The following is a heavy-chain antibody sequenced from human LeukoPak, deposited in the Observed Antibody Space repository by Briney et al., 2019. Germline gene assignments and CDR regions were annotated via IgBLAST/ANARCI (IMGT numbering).Heavy chain of an antibody. Sequence: GGSLRLSCAASGFTISSYGMHWVRQAPGKGLEWVAVISYDGSNKYYADSVKGRFTISRDNSKNTLYLQMNSLRAEDTAVYYCAKPAKRWLQVWDLYYFDYWGQGTLVTVSS. J-gene: IGHJ4*02. D-gene: IGHD5-24*01. CDR2: ISYDGSNK. CDR1: GFTISSYG. V-gene: IGHV3-30*18. CDR3: AKPAKRWLQVWDLYYFDY.